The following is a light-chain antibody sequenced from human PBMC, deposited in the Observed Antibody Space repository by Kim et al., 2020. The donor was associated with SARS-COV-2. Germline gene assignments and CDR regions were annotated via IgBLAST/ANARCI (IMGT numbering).Light chain of an antibody. CDR3: NSRDSNTNVV. J-gene: IGLJ2*01. Sequence: VALGQTVRITCQGDSRRSYYASWYQQKPGQAPLLVIYGKNNRPSGTPDRFSGSSSGNTASLTITGAQAEDEAGYYCNSRDSNTNVVFGGGTQLTVL. CDR1: SRRSYY. CDR2: GKN. V-gene: IGLV3-19*01.